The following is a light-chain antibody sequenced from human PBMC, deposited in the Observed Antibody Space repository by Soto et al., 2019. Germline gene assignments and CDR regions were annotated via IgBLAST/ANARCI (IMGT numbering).Light chain of an antibody. CDR1: QTIDNT. J-gene: IGKJ2*01. CDR2: DAS. Sequence: VGMTQSQATLSLSPGERATLSCRASQTIDNTLAWYQRKPGQAPRLLIYDASTRATGVPARFSGSGSGTDFTLTISSLQSEDFAVYYCQHYNYWPYTFGQGTKV. CDR3: QHYNYWPYT. V-gene: IGKV3-15*01.